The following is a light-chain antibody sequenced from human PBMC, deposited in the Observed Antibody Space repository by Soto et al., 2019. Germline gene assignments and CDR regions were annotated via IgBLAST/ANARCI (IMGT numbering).Light chain of an antibody. CDR2: DAF. Sequence: QSALSQPASVSGSPRQSIAISCTGTSSDVGSYNLVSWYQQHPGKAPKLMIYDAFRRPSGVSDRFSGSRSGNTASLTISGLQSEDEADYYCCAYAGSNTYVFGTGTKVTVL. CDR3: CAYAGSNTYV. CDR1: SSDVGSYNL. V-gene: IGLV2-23*01. J-gene: IGLJ1*01.